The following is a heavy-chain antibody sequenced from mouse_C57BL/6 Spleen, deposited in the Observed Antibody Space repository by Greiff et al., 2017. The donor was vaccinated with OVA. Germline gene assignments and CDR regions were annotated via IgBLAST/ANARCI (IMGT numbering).Heavy chain of an antibody. V-gene: IGHV1-64*01. J-gene: IGHJ1*03. CDR1: GYTFTSYW. D-gene: IGHD4-1*01. CDR2: IHPNSGST. CDR3: ARERINWDGYFDV. Sequence: VQLQQPGAELVKPGASVKLSCKASGYTFTSYWMHWVKQRPGQGLEWIGMIHPNSGSTNYNEKFKSKATLTVDKSSSTAYMQLSSLTSEDSAVYYCARERINWDGYFDVWGTGTTVTVSS.